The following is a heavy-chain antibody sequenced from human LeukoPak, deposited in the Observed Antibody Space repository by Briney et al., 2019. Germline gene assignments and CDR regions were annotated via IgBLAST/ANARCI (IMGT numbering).Heavy chain of an antibody. J-gene: IGHJ4*02. V-gene: IGHV1-8*02. CDR1: GYTFTDYY. D-gene: IGHD2-21*01. CDR3: ARGLWEIAI. CDR2: MNPNSGNT. Sequence: ASVKVSCKASGYTFTDYYMHWVRQATGQGLEWMGWMNPNSGNTGYAQKFQGRVTMTRNTSISTAYMELSSLRSEDTAVYYCARGLWEIAIWGQGTLVTVSS.